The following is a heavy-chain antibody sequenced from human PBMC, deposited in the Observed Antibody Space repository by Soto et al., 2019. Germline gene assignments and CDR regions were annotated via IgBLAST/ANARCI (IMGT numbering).Heavy chain of an antibody. CDR1: GECFSRYC. V-gene: IGHV4-34*01. D-gene: IGHD1-26*01. CDR3: ARAPGPLRRWEGYFHH. J-gene: IGHJ1*01. Sequence: SGTRSLSCASCGECFSRYCSQWLRQSPGKGLEWIGEINHSGSTNYSPSLKSRVTISVDTSKNQFSLKLSSVTAADAAVYYCARAPGPLRRWEGYFHHGG. CDR2: INHSGST.